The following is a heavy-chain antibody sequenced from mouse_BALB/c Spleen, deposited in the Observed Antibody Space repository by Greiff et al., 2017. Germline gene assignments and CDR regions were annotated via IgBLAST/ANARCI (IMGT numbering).Heavy chain of an antibody. Sequence: VKLMESGAELVRPGTSVKISCKASGYTFTNYWLGWVKQRPGHGLEWIGDIYPGGGYTNYNEKFKGKATLTADTSSSTAYMQLSSLTSEDSAVYFCARAYYDYEAYWGQGTLVTVSA. CDR1: GYTFTNYW. D-gene: IGHD2-4*01. V-gene: IGHV1-63*02. CDR2: IYPGGGYT. CDR3: ARAYYDYEAY. J-gene: IGHJ3*01.